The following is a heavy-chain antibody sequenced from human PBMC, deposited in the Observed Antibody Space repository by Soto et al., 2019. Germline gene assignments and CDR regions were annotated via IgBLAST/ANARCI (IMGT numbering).Heavy chain of an antibody. CDR1: GFTFSNAW. J-gene: IGHJ3*02. D-gene: IGHD4-17*01. V-gene: IGHV3-15*01. Sequence: GGSLRLSCAASGFTFSNAWMSWVRQAPGKGLEWVGRIKSKTDGGTTDYAAPVKGRFTISRDDSKNTLYLQMNSLKTEDTAVYYCTTSSDTVTGAFDIWGQGTMVTVSS. CDR2: IKSKTDGGTT. CDR3: TTSSDTVTGAFDI.